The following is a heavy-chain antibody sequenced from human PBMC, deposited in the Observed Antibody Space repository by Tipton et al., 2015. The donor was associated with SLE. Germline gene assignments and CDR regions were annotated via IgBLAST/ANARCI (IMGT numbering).Heavy chain of an antibody. CDR3: ASPGGGSGSFDAFDI. D-gene: IGHD3-10*01. V-gene: IGHV4-31*03. CDR1: GGSVNTGNCY. J-gene: IGHJ3*02. CDR2: IYNSGTT. Sequence: TLSLTCTVSGGSVNTGNCYWTWIRQHPGKGPEWIGYIYNSGTTYYNPSLRGRITISIDTSKNQYFLSLNSVTAADTAVYYCASPGGGSGSFDAFDIWGQGTMVTVSS.